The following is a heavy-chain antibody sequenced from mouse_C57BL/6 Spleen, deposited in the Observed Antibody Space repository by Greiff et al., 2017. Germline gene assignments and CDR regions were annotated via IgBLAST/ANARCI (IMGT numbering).Heavy chain of an antibody. CDR1: GFTFSDYG. D-gene: IGHD4-1*01. CDR3: ARGGNWDWYFDV. CDR2: ISSGSSTI. J-gene: IGHJ1*03. Sequence: EVKLMESGGGLVKPGGSLKLSCAASGFTFSDYGMHWVRQAPEKGLEWVAYISSGSSTIYYADTVKGRFTISRDNAKNTLFLQMTSLRSEDTAMYYCARGGNWDWYFDVWGTGTTVTVSS. V-gene: IGHV5-17*01.